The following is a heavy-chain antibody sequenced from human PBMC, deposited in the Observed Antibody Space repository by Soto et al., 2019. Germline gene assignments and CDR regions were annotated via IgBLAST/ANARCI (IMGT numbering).Heavy chain of an antibody. CDR1: GYSIRGYY. CDR3: ARDLWGYCGTDCYPLDV. D-gene: IGHD2-21*02. J-gene: IGHJ6*02. CDR2: MYNTGST. V-gene: IGHV4-59*01. Sequence: PSETLSLTCTVSGYSIRGYYWSWIRQPPGKGLEWIGYMYNTGSTVYNPSFKSRVTISVDTSKNQFSLKLNSVTAADTAVYYCARDLWGYCGTDCYPLDVWGQGTTVTVS.